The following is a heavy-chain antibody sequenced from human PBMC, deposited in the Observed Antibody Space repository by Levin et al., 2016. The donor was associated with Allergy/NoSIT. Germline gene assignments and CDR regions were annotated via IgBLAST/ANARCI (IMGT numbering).Heavy chain of an antibody. V-gene: IGHV2-5*01. Sequence: SGPTLVKPTQTLTLTCTFSGFSLSISGVGVGWIRQPPGKALEWLALISWNDDKRYSPSLKSRLTITKDTSKNQVVLTMTNMDPVDTATYYCAHRNMVRGRNAFDIWGQGTMVTVSS. CDR3: AHRNMVRGRNAFDI. CDR2: ISWNDDK. J-gene: IGHJ3*02. D-gene: IGHD3-10*01. CDR1: GFSLSISGVG.